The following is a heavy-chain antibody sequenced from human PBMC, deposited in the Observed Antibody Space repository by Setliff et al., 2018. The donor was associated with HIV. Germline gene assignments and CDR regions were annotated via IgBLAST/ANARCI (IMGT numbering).Heavy chain of an antibody. CDR3: ARHKTHDYDGNSVYFDF. CDR2: IYHNGIT. D-gene: IGHD4-17*01. J-gene: IGHJ4*02. CDR1: GYSISSGYY. Sequence: PSETLSLTCGVSGYSISSGYYGGWIRQPPGKGLEWIGSIYHNGITYYNPSLKSRVTISRDTSKDRFSLNLRSVTAADTAIYYCARHKTHDYDGNSVYFDFCGQGILVTVSS. V-gene: IGHV4-38-2*01.